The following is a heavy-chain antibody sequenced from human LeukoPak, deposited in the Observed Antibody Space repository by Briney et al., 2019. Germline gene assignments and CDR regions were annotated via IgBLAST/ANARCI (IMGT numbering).Heavy chain of an antibody. V-gene: IGHV1-18*01. J-gene: IGHJ5*02. CDR2: ISAYNGNA. CDR1: GYTFTSYG. Sequence: ASVKVSCKASGYTFTSYGISWVRQAPGQGLEWMGWISAYNGNANYAQKLQGRVTMTTDTSTSTAYMELRSLRSDDTAVYYCARVGIAARGDNWFDPWGQGTLVTVSS. CDR3: ARVGIAARGDNWFDP. D-gene: IGHD6-13*01.